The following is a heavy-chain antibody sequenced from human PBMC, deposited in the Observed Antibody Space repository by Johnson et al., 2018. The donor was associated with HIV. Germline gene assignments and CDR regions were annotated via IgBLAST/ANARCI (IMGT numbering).Heavy chain of an antibody. V-gene: IGHV3-20*04. J-gene: IGHJ3*01. CDR2: INWNGGST. CDR3: ARVRTAAGFDAFDF. Sequence: VQLVESGGGLVKPGGSLKLSCATSGFTFEDYGMSWVREAPGKGLEWVSGINWNGGSTGYVDSVKGRFTISRDNAKNSLSLQMNSLRAEDTALYYCARVRTAAGFDAFDFWGQGTMVTVSS. D-gene: IGHD6-13*01. CDR1: GFTFEDYG.